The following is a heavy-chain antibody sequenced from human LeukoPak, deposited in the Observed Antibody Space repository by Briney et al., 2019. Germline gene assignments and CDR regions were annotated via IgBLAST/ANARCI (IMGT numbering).Heavy chain of an antibody. V-gene: IGHV4-39*01. J-gene: IGHJ4*02. Sequence: SETLSLTCSVSGGSISNSRYYWAWVRQPPGKGLEWIGSIYYSGNTYYNPSLKSPVTISVDTSNNQFSLTLSSVTAADTAVFYCARGTAVAGTGYWGQGTLVTVSS. CDR3: ARGTAVAGTGY. CDR2: IYYSGNT. CDR1: GGSISNSRYY. D-gene: IGHD6-19*01.